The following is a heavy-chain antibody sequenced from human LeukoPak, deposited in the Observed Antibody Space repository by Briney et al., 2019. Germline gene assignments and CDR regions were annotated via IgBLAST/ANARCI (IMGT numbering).Heavy chain of an antibody. Sequence: ASVKVSCKASGYTFTGYYMHWVRQAPGQGLEWMGRINPNSGGTNYAQKFQGRVTMTRDTSISTAYMELSGLRSDDTAVYYCARDRWDKGTAIPGGDWGQGTLVTVSS. CDR1: GYTFTGYY. V-gene: IGHV1-2*06. CDR2: INPNSGGT. J-gene: IGHJ4*02. D-gene: IGHD2-2*02. CDR3: ARDRWDKGTAIPGGD.